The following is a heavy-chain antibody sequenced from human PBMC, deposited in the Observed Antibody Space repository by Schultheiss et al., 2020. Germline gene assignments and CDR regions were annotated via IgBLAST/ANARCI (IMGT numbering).Heavy chain of an antibody. CDR2: IYYSGST. CDR1: GGSISSYY. Sequence: SETLSLTCTVSGGSISSYYWSWIRQPPGKGLEWIGYIYYSGSTNYNPSLKSRVTISVDTSKNQFSLKLSSVTAADTAVYYCARDHRPPYGDLYGFDPWGQGSLGTVSS. CDR3: ARDHRPPYGDLYGFDP. D-gene: IGHD4-17*01. V-gene: IGHV4-59*01. J-gene: IGHJ5*02.